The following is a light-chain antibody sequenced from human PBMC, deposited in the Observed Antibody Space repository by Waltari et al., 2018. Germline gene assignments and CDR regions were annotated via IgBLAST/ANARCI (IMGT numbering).Light chain of an antibody. J-gene: IGLJ2*01. CDR2: DVS. V-gene: IGLV2-14*03. CDR1: SSDVGSYNY. CDR3: SSYITTNTLEL. Sequence: QSALTQPASVSGSPGQSITISCTGTSSDVGSYNYVSWYQQHPGKAPKLMIYDVSYRPPGVSNRFAGYRSGNTASLTISGLQAEDEADYYCSSYITTNTLELFGGGTSLTVL.